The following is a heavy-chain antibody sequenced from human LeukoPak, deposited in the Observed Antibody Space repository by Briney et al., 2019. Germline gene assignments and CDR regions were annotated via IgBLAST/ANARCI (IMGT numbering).Heavy chain of an antibody. Sequence: PSETLSLTCTVSGGSISSYYWSWIRQPPGKGLEWIGYIYYSGSTNYNPSLKSRVTISVDTSKNQFSLKLSSVTAADTAVYYCARHFSRGYGGYDYDYWGQGTLVTVSS. CDR3: ARHFSRGYGGYDYDY. J-gene: IGHJ4*02. D-gene: IGHD5-12*01. CDR1: GGSISSYY. CDR2: IYYSGST. V-gene: IGHV4-59*08.